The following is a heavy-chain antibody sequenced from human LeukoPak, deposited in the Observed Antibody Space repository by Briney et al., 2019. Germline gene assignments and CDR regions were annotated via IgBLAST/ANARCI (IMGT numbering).Heavy chain of an antibody. J-gene: IGHJ6*03. V-gene: IGHV1-18*01. D-gene: IGHD1-26*01. Sequence: GASVKVSCKASDYTFTNYGISWVRQAPGQGLEWMGWISAYNGNTYYAQKLQGRVTMTTDTSTSTAYMELRILRSDDTAVYYCARDQGGSHYYYYYMDVWGKGTTVTVSS. CDR2: ISAYNGNT. CDR3: ARDQGGSHYYYYYMDV. CDR1: DYTFTNYG.